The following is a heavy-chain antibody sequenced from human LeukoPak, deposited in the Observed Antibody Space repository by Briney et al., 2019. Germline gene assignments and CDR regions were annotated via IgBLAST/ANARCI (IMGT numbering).Heavy chain of an antibody. CDR2: INCNTGGT. CDR1: GYTFIGYY. Sequence: ASVKVSCKASGYTFIGYYIHWVRQAPGQGLEWMGWINCNTGGTNYAQKFQGRVTMTRDTSITTAYLELSRLSSDATAVYYCARLNYYDSHPRVDYWGQGTPVTVSA. J-gene: IGHJ4*02. V-gene: IGHV1-2*02. CDR3: ARLNYYDSHPRVDY. D-gene: IGHD3-10*01.